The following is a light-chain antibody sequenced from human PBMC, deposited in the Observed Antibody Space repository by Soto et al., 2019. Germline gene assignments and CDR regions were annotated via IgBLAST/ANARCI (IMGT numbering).Light chain of an antibody. Sequence: EIVLTQSPATLSLSPGEGATLSCRASQTVRSNYLAWYQQKPGQAPRLLIYGASRRATGIPDRFSGGGSGTDFTLTIIRLETEDFAGYYCQQYGYSPPWTFGQGTKVETK. J-gene: IGKJ1*01. CDR2: GAS. CDR3: QQYGYSPPWT. V-gene: IGKV3-20*01. CDR1: QTVRSNY.